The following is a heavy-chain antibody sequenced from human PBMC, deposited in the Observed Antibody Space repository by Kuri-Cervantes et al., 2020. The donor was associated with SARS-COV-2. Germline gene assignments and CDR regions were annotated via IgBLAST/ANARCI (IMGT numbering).Heavy chain of an antibody. CDR1: GGSTSSQSYY. CDR2: VYYSGTT. CDR3: ARHAPSILRFWQWTQPANNFDY. Sequence: SETLSLTCTVSGGSTSSQSYYWGWIRQPPGKGLEWIGSVYYSGTTYYNPSLKSRVTISLDTSKNQLSLNLNSVTAADTAVFYCARHAPSILRFWQWTQPANNFDYWGQGTLVTVSS. D-gene: IGHD3-3*01. J-gene: IGHJ4*02. V-gene: IGHV4-39*01.